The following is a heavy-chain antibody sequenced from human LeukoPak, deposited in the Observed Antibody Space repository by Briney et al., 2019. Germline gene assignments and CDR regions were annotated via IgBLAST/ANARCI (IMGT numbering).Heavy chain of an antibody. CDR2: IYYNGIT. J-gene: IGHJ4*02. CDR3: ARHEDYYDSSYFDY. Sequence: SETLSLTCTVSGASMTNYYWNWIRQPPGKGLEWIGYIYYNGITNYNPSLKSRVTISIDTSKSQFSLKLSSVTAADTAVYYCARHEDYYDSSYFDYWGQGTLVTVSS. CDR1: GASMTNYY. V-gene: IGHV4-59*08. D-gene: IGHD3-22*01.